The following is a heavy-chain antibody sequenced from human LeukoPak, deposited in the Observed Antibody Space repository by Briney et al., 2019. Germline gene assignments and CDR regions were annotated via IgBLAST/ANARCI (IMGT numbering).Heavy chain of an antibody. Sequence: SETLSLTCTVSGGSISSYYWSWIRQPPGKGLEWIGYIYYSGSTNYNPSLKSRVTISVDTSKNQFSLKLSSVTAADTAVYYCARMPGDYVGVYYFDYRGQGTLVTVSS. V-gene: IGHV4-59*01. CDR1: GGSISSYY. CDR3: ARMPGDYVGVYYFDY. CDR2: IYYSGST. J-gene: IGHJ4*02. D-gene: IGHD4-17*01.